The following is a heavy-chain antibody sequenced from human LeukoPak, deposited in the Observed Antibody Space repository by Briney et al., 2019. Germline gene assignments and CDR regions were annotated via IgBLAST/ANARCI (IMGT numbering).Heavy chain of an antibody. J-gene: IGHJ6*02. D-gene: IGHD3-10*01. CDR3: AIPPLSGAGSARPLAWMDV. V-gene: IGHV3-48*04. CDR2: ISHNGSTM. CDR1: GFSFSSYS. Sequence: GGSVRLSCSASGFSFSSYSMNWVRQAPGQGLEWVSYISHNGSTMTYADYVKGRFTISRDNASNSAYMQLNRLRAEDTAVYYCAIPPLSGAGSARPLAWMDVWGQETTVTVSS.